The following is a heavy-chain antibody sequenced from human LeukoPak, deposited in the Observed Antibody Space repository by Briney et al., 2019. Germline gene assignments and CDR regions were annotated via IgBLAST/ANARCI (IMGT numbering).Heavy chain of an antibody. Sequence: PGGSLRLSCAASGFTFSSHAMSWVRQAPGKGLEWVSAISADSYYTYYADSVQGRFTISRDNSKNTLYLQMNSPRAEDTAVYYCAILPGYSSSWYEVDYWGQGTLVTVSS. CDR1: GFTFSSHA. D-gene: IGHD6-13*01. J-gene: IGHJ4*02. CDR2: ISADSYYT. CDR3: AILPGYSSSWYEVDY. V-gene: IGHV3-23*01.